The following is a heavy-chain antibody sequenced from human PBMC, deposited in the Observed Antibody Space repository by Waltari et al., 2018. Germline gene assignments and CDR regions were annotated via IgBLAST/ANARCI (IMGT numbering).Heavy chain of an antibody. V-gene: IGHV4-34*01. D-gene: IGHD1-20*01. CDR2: INHSGST. CDR3: ARSGDTGITGTTGLHDAFDI. J-gene: IGHJ3*02. CDR1: GGSFSGYY. Sequence: QVQLQQWGAGLLKPSETLSLTCAVYGGSFSGYYWSWIRQPPGQGLEGVGEINHSGSTNYNPSLKSRVTISVDTSKNQFSLKLSSVTAADTAVYYCARSGDTGITGTTGLHDAFDIWGQGTMVTVSS.